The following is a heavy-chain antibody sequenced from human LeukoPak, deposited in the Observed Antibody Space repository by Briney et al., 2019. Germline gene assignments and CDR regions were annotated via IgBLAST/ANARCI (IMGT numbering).Heavy chain of an antibody. D-gene: IGHD3-10*01. CDR3: ASIPYYYGSGNAY. Sequence: PSQTLSLTCTVSGGSISSGSYYWSWIRRPPGKGLEWIGYIYYSGSTNYNPSLKSRVTISVDTSKNQFSLKLSSVTAADTAVYYCASIPYYYGSGNAYWGQGTLVTVSS. V-gene: IGHV4-61*01. CDR1: GGSISSGSYY. J-gene: IGHJ4*02. CDR2: IYYSGST.